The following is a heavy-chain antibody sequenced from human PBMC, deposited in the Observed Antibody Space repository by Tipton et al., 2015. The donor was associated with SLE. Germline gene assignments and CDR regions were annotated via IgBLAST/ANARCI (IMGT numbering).Heavy chain of an antibody. CDR1: GFPVSNYA. CDR2: IYHSGST. CDR3: ARDSAVNFWYFDL. Sequence: LRLSCAASGFPVSNYAMTWVRQAPGKGLEWIGYIYHSGSTNYNPSLKSRVTMSVDTSKNQFSLKLSSVTTADTAMYYCARDSAVNFWYFDLWGRGTLVTVSS. V-gene: IGHV4-59*02. J-gene: IGHJ2*01.